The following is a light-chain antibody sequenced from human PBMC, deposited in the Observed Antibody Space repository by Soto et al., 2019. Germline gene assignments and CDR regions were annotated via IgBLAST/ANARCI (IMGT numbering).Light chain of an antibody. CDR3: SSYTSSGTWV. V-gene: IGLV2-18*02. CDR1: SSDVGSYNR. Sequence: QSALTQPPSVSGSPGLSVTMSCTGTSSDVGSYNRVSWYQQPPGTAPKLMICQVSNRPSGVPDRFSGSKSGNTASLTISGLQAEDEADYYCSSYTSSGTWVFGGGTKVTVL. J-gene: IGLJ3*02. CDR2: QVS.